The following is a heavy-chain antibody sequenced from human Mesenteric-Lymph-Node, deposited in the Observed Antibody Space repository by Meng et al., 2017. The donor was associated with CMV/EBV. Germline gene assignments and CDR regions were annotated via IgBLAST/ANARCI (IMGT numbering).Heavy chain of an antibody. D-gene: IGHD6-13*01. CDR1: GFTFSSYS. CDR3: GRVSGITSSSWYGSDAFDI. V-gene: IGHV3-74*01. CDR2: INGDGSST. Sequence: GESLKISCAASGFTFSSYSMNWVRQAPGKGLEWVSRINGDGSSTAYADSVRGRFTISRDNAKNTLYLQMNSLRAEDTAVYFCGRVSGITSSSWYGSDAFDIWGQGTMVTVSS. J-gene: IGHJ3*02.